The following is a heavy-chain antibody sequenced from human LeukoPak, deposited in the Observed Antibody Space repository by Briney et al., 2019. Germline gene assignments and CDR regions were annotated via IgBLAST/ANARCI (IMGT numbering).Heavy chain of an antibody. CDR3: ARLTQWYGYFDC. CDR1: SYSFTTYL. J-gene: IGHJ4*02. CDR2: IYPADSDT. D-gene: IGHD2-15*01. V-gene: IGHV5-51*01. Sequence: RGESLKISCKGSSYSFTTYLIGWVRPMPGKGLELMGIIYPADSDTRHSPSFQGQVTISDDKSISTAYLQWSSLKASDTAMYYCARLTQWYGYFDCWGQGTLVTVSS.